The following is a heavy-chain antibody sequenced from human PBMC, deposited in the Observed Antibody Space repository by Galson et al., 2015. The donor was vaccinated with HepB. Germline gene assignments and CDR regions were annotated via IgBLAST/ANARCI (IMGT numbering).Heavy chain of an antibody. Sequence: SLRLSCAASGFTFSTNGMHWVRQAPGKGLEWVAVISYEGRQKYYADSVKGRFTISRDNSKDTLFLQMNSLRPEDTAVYYCARPLPRVDAFDLWGQGTMVTVSS. J-gene: IGHJ3*01. CDR2: ISYEGRQK. CDR1: GFTFSTNG. CDR3: ARPLPRVDAFDL. V-gene: IGHV3-30*03.